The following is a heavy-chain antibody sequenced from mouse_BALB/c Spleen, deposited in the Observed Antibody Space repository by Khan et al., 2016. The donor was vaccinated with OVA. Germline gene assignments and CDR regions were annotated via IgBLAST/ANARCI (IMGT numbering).Heavy chain of an antibody. CDR3: RISTINA. J-gene: IGHJ2*01. V-gene: IGHV14-3*02. CDR1: GYNIKDIY. CDR2: TDPANGNT. Sequence: VQLQQSGAELVKPAASLKLSCTASGYNIKDIYIHWVKQRPEKGLERIRRTDPANGNTKYDQKFQGKATITADTSSNTAYLQLSSLTSDDTAVYYCRISTINAWGQGTTLTVSS.